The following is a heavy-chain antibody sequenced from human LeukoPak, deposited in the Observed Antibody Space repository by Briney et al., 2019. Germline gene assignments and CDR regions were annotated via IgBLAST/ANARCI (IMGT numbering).Heavy chain of an antibody. J-gene: IGHJ4*02. V-gene: IGHV1-69*13. CDR1: GGTFSSYA. CDR2: IIPIFGTA. D-gene: IGHD3-10*01. CDR3: ARTSKLTYYYGSGSYPLDY. Sequence: VASVKVSCKASGGTFSSYAISWVRQAPGQGLEWMGGIIPIFGTANYAQKFQGRVTITADESTSTAYMELSSLRSDDTAVYYCARTSKLTYYYGSGSYPLDYWGQGTLVTVSS.